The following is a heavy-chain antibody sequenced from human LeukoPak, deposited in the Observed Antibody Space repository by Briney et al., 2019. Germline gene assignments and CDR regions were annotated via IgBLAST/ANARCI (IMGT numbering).Heavy chain of an antibody. CDR3: AKSMGSSSAYRFEY. CDR2: ITGSGSNA. CDR1: GFTFDSFA. V-gene: IGHV3-23*01. D-gene: IGHD6-13*01. J-gene: IGHJ4*02. Sequence: GGSLRLSCAASGFTFDSFAMNWVRQAPGKGLKWVSTITGSGSNAYYADSVKGRFTISRDNSKNTLYLQMNSLSSEDTAVYYCAKSMGSSSAYRFEYWGQGTLVTVSS.